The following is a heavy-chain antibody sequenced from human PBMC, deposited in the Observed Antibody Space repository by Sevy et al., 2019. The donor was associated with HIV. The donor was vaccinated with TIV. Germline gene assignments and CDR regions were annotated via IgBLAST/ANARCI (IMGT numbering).Heavy chain of an antibody. CDR2: INIGSDYK. CDR1: GFTFSSYT. CDR3: AGRGEWTGDGFDI. D-gene: IGHD3-16*01. V-gene: IGHV3-21*03. Sequence: GGSLRLSCAASGFTFSSYTMDWVRQAPGKGLEWVSSINIGSDYKYYEDSLKDRFTISGDNAKNSMFLQMHSLRAEDTALYYCAGRGEWTGDGFDIWGQGTMVTVSS. J-gene: IGHJ3*02.